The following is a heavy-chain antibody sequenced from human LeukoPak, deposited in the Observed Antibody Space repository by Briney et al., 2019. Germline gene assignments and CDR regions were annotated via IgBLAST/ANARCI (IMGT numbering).Heavy chain of an antibody. V-gene: IGHV1-2*02. D-gene: IGHD3-9*01. CDR1: GYTFTGHY. CDR2: IDPNSGDT. CDR3: ARPYYDILAGPTYFDY. J-gene: IGHJ4*02. Sequence: ASVKVSCKTSGYTFTGHYMHWVRQAPGQGLEWMGWIDPNSGDTNYAQKFQGRVTTTRDTSISTAYMELSRLRSDDTAVYYCARPYYDILAGPTYFDYWGQGTLVTVSS.